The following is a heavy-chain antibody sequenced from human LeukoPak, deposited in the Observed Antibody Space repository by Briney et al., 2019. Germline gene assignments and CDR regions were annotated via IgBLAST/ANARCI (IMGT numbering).Heavy chain of an antibody. V-gene: IGHV4-34*01. CDR2: INHSGST. D-gene: IGHD1-1*01. CDR3: ARGRVPGSPRSAFDY. J-gene: IGHJ4*02. Sequence: SETLSLTCTVSGGSISGYYWSWIRQPPGKGLEWIGEINHSGSTNYNPSLKSRVTISVDTSKNQFSLKLSSVTAADTAVYYCARGRVPGSPRSAFDYWGQGTLVTVSS. CDR1: GGSISGYY.